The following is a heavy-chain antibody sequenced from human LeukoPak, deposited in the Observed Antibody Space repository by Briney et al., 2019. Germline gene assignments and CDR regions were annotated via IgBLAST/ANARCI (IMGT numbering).Heavy chain of an antibody. CDR3: ARLIIKTTVTTSSWFDP. J-gene: IGHJ5*02. V-gene: IGHV4-39*01. D-gene: IGHD4-11*01. Sequence: SETLSLTCTVSGGSISSSSYYWGWIRQSPGKGLEWIGSIYYSGSTYYNPSLKSRVTISVDTSKNQFSLKLSSVTAADTAVYYCARLIIKTTVTTSSWFDPWGQGTLVTVSS. CDR2: IYYSGST. CDR1: GGSISSSSYY.